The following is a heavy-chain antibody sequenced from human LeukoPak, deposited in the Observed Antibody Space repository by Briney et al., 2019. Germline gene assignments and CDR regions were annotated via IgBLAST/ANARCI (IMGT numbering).Heavy chain of an antibody. CDR1: GGSFSDYF. CDR3: ARGRIANIVVVHSFYYGMDI. CDR2: INDYTGNT. J-gene: IGHJ6*02. D-gene: IGHD3-22*01. V-gene: IGHV4-34*01. Sequence: PSETLSLTCADFGGSFSDYFWTWIRQSPGKWREWLGEINDYTGNTNYNPSLNSRVSTSLEKSKNQFSLELRSVTAADTAVYCWARGRIANIVVVHSFYYGMDIWGQGATGIVSS.